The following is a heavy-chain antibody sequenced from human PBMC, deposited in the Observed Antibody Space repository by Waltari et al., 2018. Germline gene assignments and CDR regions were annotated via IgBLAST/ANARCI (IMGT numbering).Heavy chain of an antibody. V-gene: IGHV3-66*01. CDR2: IFSGDTT. CDR1: VLAVRTSF. Sequence: EVQLMESGGGLVQPGGSLRLSCVASVLAVRTSFMSWVRQAPGRGLEWVSAIFSGDTTYYTDSVKGRFSTSRDNSKNTLFLQMNSLRAEDTAVYYCARVARGTLYDAFDIWGQGTMVTVSS. J-gene: IGHJ3*02. D-gene: IGHD1-26*01. CDR3: ARVARGTLYDAFDI.